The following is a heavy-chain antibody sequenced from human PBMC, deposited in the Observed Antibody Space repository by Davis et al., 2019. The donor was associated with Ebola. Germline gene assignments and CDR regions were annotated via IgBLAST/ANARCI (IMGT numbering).Heavy chain of an antibody. Sequence: PGGSLRLSCAASGFTFSSYAMSWVRQAPGVGLEWVSAISNSGGYTYYAVSVKGRFTISRDNSKNTLYLHMSSLRAEDTAVYYCAKALAADYWYFDLWGRGTLVTVSS. CDR1: GFTFSSYA. V-gene: IGHV3-23*01. J-gene: IGHJ2*01. D-gene: IGHD6-19*01. CDR2: ISNSGGYT. CDR3: AKALAADYWYFDL.